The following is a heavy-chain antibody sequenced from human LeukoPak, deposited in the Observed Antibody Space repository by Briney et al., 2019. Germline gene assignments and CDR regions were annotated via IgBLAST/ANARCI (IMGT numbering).Heavy chain of an antibody. Sequence: GGSLRLSCAASGFTFSSYGMHWVRQAPGKGLEWVAVISYDGSNKYYADSVKGRFTISRDNSKNTLYLQMSSLRAEDTAVYYCAKAPYGGNPYSWFDPWGQGTLVTVSS. CDR3: AKAPYGGNPYSWFDP. CDR1: GFTFSSYG. D-gene: IGHD4-23*01. J-gene: IGHJ5*02. CDR2: ISYDGSNK. V-gene: IGHV3-30*18.